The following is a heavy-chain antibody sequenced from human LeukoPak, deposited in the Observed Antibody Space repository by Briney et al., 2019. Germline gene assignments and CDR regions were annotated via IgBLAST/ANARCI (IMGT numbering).Heavy chain of an antibody. CDR2: ISSSGSTI. D-gene: IGHD4-17*01. CDR3: AREKMTTVSSYYFDY. V-gene: IGHV3-48*03. Sequence: GGSLRLSCAASGLTFSSYEMNWVRQAPGKGLEWVSYISSSGSTIYYADSAKGRFTISRDNAKNSLYLQMNSLRAEDTALYYCAREKMTTVSSYYFDYWGQGTLVTVSS. J-gene: IGHJ4*02. CDR1: GLTFSSYE.